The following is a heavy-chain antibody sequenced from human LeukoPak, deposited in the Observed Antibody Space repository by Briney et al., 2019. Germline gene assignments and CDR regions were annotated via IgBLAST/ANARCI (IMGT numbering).Heavy chain of an antibody. Sequence: GGSLRLSCAASGFTFSRHGMHWVRQAPGKGLEWVAVIWHDDSNKDYADSVKGRFTISRDNSKNTLYLQMNSLRAEDTAVYYCARDTDTAMVTSTNWGQGTLVTVSS. V-gene: IGHV3-30*19. CDR3: ARDTDTAMVTSTN. J-gene: IGHJ4*02. CDR1: GFTFSRHG. D-gene: IGHD5-18*01. CDR2: IWHDDSNK.